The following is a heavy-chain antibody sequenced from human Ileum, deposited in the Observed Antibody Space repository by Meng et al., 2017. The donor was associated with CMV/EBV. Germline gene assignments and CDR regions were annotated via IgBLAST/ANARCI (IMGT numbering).Heavy chain of an antibody. CDR3: ARDNWGSDY. D-gene: IGHD7-27*01. Sequence: KVSCKTSGYTFTVYTIHWARQAHGQGLEWMGRIRTDSGDTYYAQKFQGRVTMTRDTSISTAYLYLSGLKSDDTAIYYCARDNWGSDYWGQGTLVTVSS. CDR2: IRTDSGDT. J-gene: IGHJ4*02. V-gene: IGHV1-2*06. CDR1: GYTFTVYT.